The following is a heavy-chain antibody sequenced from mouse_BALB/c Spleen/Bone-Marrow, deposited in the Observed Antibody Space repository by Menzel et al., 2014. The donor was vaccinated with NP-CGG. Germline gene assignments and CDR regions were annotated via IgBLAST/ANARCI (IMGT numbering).Heavy chain of an antibody. Sequence: QVQLQQSGAELAKPGASVKMSCKASGYTFTIYWMHWVKQRPGQGLEWIGYIDPSTGYTEYNQKFKDKATLTVDKSSSTAYMQLSSPTSEDSAVYYCARFGNYEGFAYWGQGTLVTVSA. CDR1: GYTFTIYW. D-gene: IGHD2-1*01. V-gene: IGHV1-7*01. CDR2: IDPSTGYT. CDR3: ARFGNYEGFAY. J-gene: IGHJ3*01.